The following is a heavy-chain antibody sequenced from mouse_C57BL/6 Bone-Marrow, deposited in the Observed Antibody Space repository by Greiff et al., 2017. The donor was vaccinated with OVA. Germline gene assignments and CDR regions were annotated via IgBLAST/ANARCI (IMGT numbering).Heavy chain of an antibody. CDR1: GYTFTDYY. J-gene: IGHJ4*01. Sequence: VQLQQSGPVLVKPGASVKMSCKASGYTFTDYYMNWVKQSHGKSLEWIGVINPYNGGTSYNQKFKGKATLTVDKSSSTAYMEHNSLTSEASAVYYGAGRTYYSNYVSKDYWGQGTSVTIAS. CDR2: INPYNGGT. V-gene: IGHV1-19*01. D-gene: IGHD2-5*01. CDR3: AGRTYYSNYVSKDY.